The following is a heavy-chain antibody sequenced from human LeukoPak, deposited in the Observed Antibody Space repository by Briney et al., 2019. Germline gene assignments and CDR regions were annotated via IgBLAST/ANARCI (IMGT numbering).Heavy chain of an antibody. CDR2: ISYDGNNN. D-gene: IGHD4-17*01. CDR3: AKAFKGTVTSGNYFDY. CDR1: GFTFSSYG. J-gene: IGHJ4*02. Sequence: GRSLRLSCAASGFTFSSYGMHWVRQAPGKGLEWVAVISYDGNNNYYTDSVKGRFSISRDNSKNTLYLQTNSLRTEDTAVYYCAKAFKGTVTSGNYFDYWGQGTLVTVSS. V-gene: IGHV3-30*18.